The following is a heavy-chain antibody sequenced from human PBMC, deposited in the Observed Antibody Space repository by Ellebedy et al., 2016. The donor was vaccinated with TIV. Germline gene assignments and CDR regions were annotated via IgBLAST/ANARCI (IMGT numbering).Heavy chain of an antibody. Sequence: GESLKISXAASGFTFSTYSMNWVRQAPGKGLEWVSSISSNINFIYYADSVRGRFTISRDSAKNSLFLQMNSLRAEDTAVYYCARGYCSRKDCYFPFDTWGQGTLVTVSS. CDR2: ISSNINFI. CDR1: GFTFSTYS. V-gene: IGHV3-21*01. CDR3: ARGYCSRKDCYFPFDT. J-gene: IGHJ5*02. D-gene: IGHD2-2*01.